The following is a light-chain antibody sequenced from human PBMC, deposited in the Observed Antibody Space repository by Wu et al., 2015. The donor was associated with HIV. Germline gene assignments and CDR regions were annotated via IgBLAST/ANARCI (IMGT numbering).Light chain of an antibody. Sequence: EVVMTQFPATLSVSAGDRATLSCRASHSVNSKVAWYQQKPGQAPRLLVYGPSTRATGVPARFTGSGSGTDFTLTITSLQSEDFAVYFCQQYNYWPSFGGGTKVEL. CDR1: HSVNSK. V-gene: IGKV3-15*01. CDR3: QQYNYWPS. J-gene: IGKJ4*01. CDR2: GPS.